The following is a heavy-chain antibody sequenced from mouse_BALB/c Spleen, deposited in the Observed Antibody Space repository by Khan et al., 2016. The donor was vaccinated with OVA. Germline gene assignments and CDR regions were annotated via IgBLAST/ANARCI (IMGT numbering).Heavy chain of an antibody. J-gene: IGHJ3*01. CDR1: GFSISSTS. V-gene: IGHV5-6*01. D-gene: IGHD4-1*01. Sequence: EVELVESGGDLVKPGGSLKLSCAASGFSISSTSMSWVRQTPDKRLEWVATISSGGDYTYYPHIVQGRFTISRDTAKNTLYLQLSSLQSEDTAMDYCASHLTGSVAYWGQGTTVTVSA. CDR3: ASHLTGSVAY. CDR2: ISSGGDYT.